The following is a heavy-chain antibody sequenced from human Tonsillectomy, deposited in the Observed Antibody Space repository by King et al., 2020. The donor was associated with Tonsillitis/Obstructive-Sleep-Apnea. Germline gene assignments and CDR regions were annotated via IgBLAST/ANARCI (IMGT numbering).Heavy chain of an antibody. Sequence: VQLVESGGGLVQPGRSLRLSCAASGFNFDDYAMHWVRQAPEKGLEWVSGISWNSGSIGYADSVKGRFTISRDNAKNSLYLQMNSLRVEATALSYCAKAAAGGTEYYFDYWGQGTLVTVSS. J-gene: IGHJ4*02. CDR3: AKAAAGGTEYYFDY. CDR1: GFNFDDYA. D-gene: IGHD6-13*01. V-gene: IGHV3-9*01. CDR2: ISWNSGSI.